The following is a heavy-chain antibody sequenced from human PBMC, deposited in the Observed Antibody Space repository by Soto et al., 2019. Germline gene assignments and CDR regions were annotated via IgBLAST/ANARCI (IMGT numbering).Heavy chain of an antibody. CDR2: IIPILGIA. D-gene: IGHD3-10*01. Sequence: QVQLVQSGAEVKKPGSSVKVSCKASGGTFSSYTISWVRQAPGQGLEWMGRIIPILGIANYAQKFQGRVTITADKSTSTAYMELSSLRSEDTAMYYCARDRGDGYNNFWCQGTLVTVSS. CDR3: ARDRGDGYNNF. J-gene: IGHJ4*02. CDR1: GGTFSSYT. V-gene: IGHV1-69*08.